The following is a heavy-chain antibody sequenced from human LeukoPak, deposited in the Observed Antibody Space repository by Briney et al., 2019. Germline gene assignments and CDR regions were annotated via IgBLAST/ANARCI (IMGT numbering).Heavy chain of an antibody. CDR2: IKQDGSEK. V-gene: IGHV3-7*03. J-gene: IGHJ4*02. CDR1: GFTFSSYW. CDR3: VRDWQYSSGWYDGYYFDY. Sequence: PGGSLRLSCAASGFTFSSYWMSWVRQAPGKGLEWVANIKQDGSEKYYVDSVKGRFTISRDNAKNSLYLQMNSLRAEDTAVYYCVRDWQYSSGWYDGYYFDYWGQGTLVTVSS. D-gene: IGHD6-19*01.